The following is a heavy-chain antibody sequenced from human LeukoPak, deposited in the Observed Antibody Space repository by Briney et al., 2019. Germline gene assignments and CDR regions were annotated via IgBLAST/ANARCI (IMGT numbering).Heavy chain of an antibody. J-gene: IGHJ6*02. CDR1: GYTFTSYY. CDR2: INPSGGST. D-gene: IGHD6-6*01. CDR3: ARDDDSGIAARPRRLYGMDV. Sequence: ASVKVSCKASGYTFTSYYMHWVRQAPGQGLEWMGIINPSGGSTSYAQKFQGRVTMTRDTSTSTVYMELSSLRSEDTAVYHCARDDDSGIAARPRRLYGMDVWGQGTTVTVSS. V-gene: IGHV1-46*01.